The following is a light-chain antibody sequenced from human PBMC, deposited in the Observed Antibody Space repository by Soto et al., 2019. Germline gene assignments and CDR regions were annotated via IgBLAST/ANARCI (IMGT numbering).Light chain of an antibody. CDR2: DAS. J-gene: IGKJ4*01. CDR1: QRVSSY. Sequence: EIVLTQSPATLSLSPGERATLSCRASQRVSSYLAWYQQKPGQAPRLLIYDASNRDTGIPARFSGSGSGTDFTRTISSLEPEDFAVYYCQQRSNWPPMLTFGGGNKVEIK. V-gene: IGKV3-11*01. CDR3: QQRSNWPPMLT.